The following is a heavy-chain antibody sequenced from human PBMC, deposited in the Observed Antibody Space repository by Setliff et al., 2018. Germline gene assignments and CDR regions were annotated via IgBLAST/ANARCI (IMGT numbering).Heavy chain of an antibody. D-gene: IGHD1-1*01. Sequence: SETLSLTCTVSGDSIISGIYYWTWIRQPAGKGLERIGHFHTCGSTNYNRSLRSRVSISVDTSKNQFSLKLSSVTAAETATYYCARAGPTVPCFRVLVISWWDAWGQGSLVTVSS. CDR3: ARAGPTVPCFRVLVISWWDA. CDR1: GDSIISGIYY. CDR2: FHTCGST. V-gene: IGHV4-61*09. J-gene: IGHJ5*02.